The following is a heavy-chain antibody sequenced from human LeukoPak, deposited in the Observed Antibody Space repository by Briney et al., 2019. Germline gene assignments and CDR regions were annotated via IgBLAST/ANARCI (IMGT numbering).Heavy chain of an antibody. Sequence: PGGSLRLSCAASGFIFSTYWVTWVHQAPGMGLEWVANIKQDGSEKFYVDSVKGRFTISRDNAKNSLYLQMNSLRAEDTAVYYCARVRTEWYIDLWGRGTLVTVST. J-gene: IGHJ2*01. CDR1: GFIFSTYW. CDR3: ARVRTEWYIDL. CDR2: IKQDGSEK. V-gene: IGHV3-7*01. D-gene: IGHD2-8*02.